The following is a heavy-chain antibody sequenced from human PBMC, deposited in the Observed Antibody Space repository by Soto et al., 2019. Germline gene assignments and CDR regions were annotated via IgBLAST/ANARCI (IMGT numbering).Heavy chain of an antibody. CDR1: GYTFTSYY. D-gene: IGHD4-17*01. CDR3: ARHPALTTVVTQDWYFDL. J-gene: IGHJ2*01. V-gene: IGHV1-46*01. CDR2: INPSGGST. Sequence: QVQLVQSGAEVKKPGASVKVSCKASGYTFTSYYMHWVRQAPGQGLEWMGIINPSGGSTSYAQKFQGRVTMTRDTSTSTVYMELSSLRSEDTAVYYCARHPALTTVVTQDWYFDLWGRGTLVTVSS.